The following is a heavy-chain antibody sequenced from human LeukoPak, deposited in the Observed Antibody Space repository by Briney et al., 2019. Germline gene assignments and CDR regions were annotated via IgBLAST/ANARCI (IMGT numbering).Heavy chain of an antibody. J-gene: IGHJ4*02. CDR3: AKVSSGSHVDY. Sequence: GGSLRLSCAASGFTFSSYGMHWVRQAPGKGLEWVAVISYDGSNKYYADSVKGRFTISRDNSKNTLYLQMNRLRAEDTAVYYCAKVSSGSHVDYWGQGTLVTVSS. CDR2: ISYDGSNK. V-gene: IGHV3-30*18. CDR1: GFTFSSYG. D-gene: IGHD6-19*01.